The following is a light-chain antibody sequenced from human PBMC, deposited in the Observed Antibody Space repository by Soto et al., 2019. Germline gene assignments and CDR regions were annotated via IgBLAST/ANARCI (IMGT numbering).Light chain of an antibody. Sequence: QSVLTQPTSESGDPGQSVTISCTGTRHDIGVYDFVSWYQQHPGKAPKVIIYQVNKRPSGVPDRFSGSKSANPASLTVSGLRPEDEADYFCSSFAGSYSPYVFGTRTKV. CDR1: RHDIGVYDF. CDR2: QVN. CDR3: SSFAGSYSPYV. V-gene: IGLV2-8*01. J-gene: IGLJ1*01.